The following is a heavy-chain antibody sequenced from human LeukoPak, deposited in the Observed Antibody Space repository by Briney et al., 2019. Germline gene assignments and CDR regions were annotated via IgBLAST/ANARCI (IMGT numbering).Heavy chain of an antibody. D-gene: IGHD6-25*01. J-gene: IGHJ4*02. Sequence: SETLSLTCTVSGDSISRSTYYWAWIRQPPGRGLEWIGSDYYGRRPYFNPPLESRATISVDTSKNHFSLKMSSVTAADTAVYYCARSSGTGTFSYGGQGTLVTVAS. V-gene: IGHV4-39*02. CDR1: GDSISRSTYY. CDR3: ARSSGTGTFSY. CDR2: DYYGRRP.